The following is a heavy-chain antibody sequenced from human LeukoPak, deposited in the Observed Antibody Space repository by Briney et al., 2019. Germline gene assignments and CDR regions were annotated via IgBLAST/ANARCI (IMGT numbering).Heavy chain of an antibody. CDR2: FHSSGST. V-gene: IGHV4-39*01. Sequence: SETLSPTCTVSGASLSFTSHSWGWVRQSPGKGLEWMATFHSSGSTFYNPSLQSRVTISADTSKSQFSLNLYSLTAADTAVYYCARLPTGFPNWFDTWGQGTLVTVSS. CDR3: ARLPTGFPNWFDT. J-gene: IGHJ5*02. D-gene: IGHD4-17*01. CDR1: GASLSFTSHS.